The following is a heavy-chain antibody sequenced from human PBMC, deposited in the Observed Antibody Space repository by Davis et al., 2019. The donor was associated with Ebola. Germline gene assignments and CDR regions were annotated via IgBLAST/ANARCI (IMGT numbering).Heavy chain of an antibody. V-gene: IGHV1-2*02. CDR3: ARDGRPWTQGVAYGMDV. Sequence: ASVKVSCKASGYTFSSYYMHWVRQAPGQGLEWMGWINPNSGGTNYAQKFQGRVTMTRDTSISTAYMELSRLRSDDTAVYYCARDGRPWTQGVAYGMDVWGQGTTVTVSS. CDR2: INPNSGGT. J-gene: IGHJ6*02. D-gene: IGHD5-12*01. CDR1: GYTFSSYY.